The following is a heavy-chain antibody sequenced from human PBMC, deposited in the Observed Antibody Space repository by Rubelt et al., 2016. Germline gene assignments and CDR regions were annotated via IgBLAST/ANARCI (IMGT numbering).Heavy chain of an antibody. CDR2: FFHDGST. J-gene: IGHJ4*02. CDR3: ARLSSGWYYFDY. CDR1: GYSINNGCY. Sequence: QVQLQESGPGLVKPSETLSLTCTVSGYSINNGCYWGWIRQPPGKGLEWIASFFHDGSTKYNPSLKSRVTISKDGSKNQFSLKLSSVTAADTAVYYCARLSSGWYYFDYWGQGTLVTVSS. V-gene: IGHV4-38-2*02. D-gene: IGHD6-19*01.